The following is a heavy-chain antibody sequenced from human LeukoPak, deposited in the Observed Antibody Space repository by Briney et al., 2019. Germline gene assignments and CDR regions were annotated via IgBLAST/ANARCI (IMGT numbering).Heavy chain of an antibody. CDR1: GFTVSNNY. D-gene: IGHD6-19*01. CDR2: IYGGGNT. Sequence: PGGSLRLSCAASGFTVSNNYMSWVRQAPGKVLEWVSAIYGGGNTYYADSVKGRFTISRDNSKNTLYLQMNSLRAEDTAVYYCASQGVAGTFDYWGQGTLVTVSS. V-gene: IGHV3-66*04. J-gene: IGHJ4*02. CDR3: ASQGVAGTFDY.